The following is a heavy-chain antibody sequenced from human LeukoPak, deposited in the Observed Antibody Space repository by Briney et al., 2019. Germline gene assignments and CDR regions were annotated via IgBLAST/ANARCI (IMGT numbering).Heavy chain of an antibody. J-gene: IGHJ4*02. CDR2: IYYRVSS. V-gene: IGHV4-39*01. Sequence: PSGTLSLTCDVSGCSISSRSYYWGWIRQPPGKGLEWLGSIYYRVSSYYNPSLKSRVTISLDTSNNQFSLKLSSVTAADTAVYYCARQKVGLLVTMVRGVTTPGYYFDYWGQGTLVTVSS. CDR1: GCSISSRSYY. CDR3: ARQKVGLLVTMVRGVTTPGYYFDY. D-gene: IGHD3-10*01.